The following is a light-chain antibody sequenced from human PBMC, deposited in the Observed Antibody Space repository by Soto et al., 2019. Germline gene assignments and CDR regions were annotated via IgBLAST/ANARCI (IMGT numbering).Light chain of an antibody. J-gene: IGLJ1*01. Sequence: QSALTQPRSVSGSPGQSVTISCTGTSSDVGGYNYVSWYQQHPGKAPKFMIYDVSKRPSGVPDRFSGSKSGNTASLTISGLQAEDEADYYCCSYAGRYKDYVFGTGTKLTVL. CDR3: CSYAGRYKDYV. CDR1: SSDVGGYNY. CDR2: DVS. V-gene: IGLV2-11*01.